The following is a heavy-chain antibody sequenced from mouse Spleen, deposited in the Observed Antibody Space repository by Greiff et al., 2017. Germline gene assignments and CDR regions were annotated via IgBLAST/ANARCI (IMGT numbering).Heavy chain of an antibody. CDR2: INPSSGYT. CDR3: AREAYDYLDY. Sequence: QVQLQQPGAELARPGASVKMSCKASGYTFTSYTMHWVKQRPGQGLEWIGYINPSSGYTKYNQKFKDKATLTADKSSSTAYMQLSSLTSEDSAVYYCAREAYDYLDYWGQGTTLTVSS. CDR1: GYTFTSYT. D-gene: IGHD2-3*01. V-gene: IGHV1-4*01. J-gene: IGHJ2*01.